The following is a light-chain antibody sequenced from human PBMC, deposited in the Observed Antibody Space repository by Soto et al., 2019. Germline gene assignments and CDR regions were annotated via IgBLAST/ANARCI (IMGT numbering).Light chain of an antibody. J-gene: IGKJ1*01. CDR3: QQYNSYWT. CDR2: KAS. Sequence: DIQMTQSPSTLAASVGDRVTITCRASQSISSWLAWYQQKPGKAPNLLIYKASSLESGVPSRFSGSGSGTEFTLTISSLQPHDFATYYCQQYNSYWTFGQGTMVEIK. V-gene: IGKV1-5*03. CDR1: QSISSW.